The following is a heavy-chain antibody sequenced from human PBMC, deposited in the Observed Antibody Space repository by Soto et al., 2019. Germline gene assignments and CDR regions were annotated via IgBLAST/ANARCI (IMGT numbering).Heavy chain of an antibody. Sequence: QVQLEQSGAEVKRPGASVKVSCKASGYTFVHYDINWVRQAPGQGLGWIGWMNPASGNTGFAQRIQGRVTMTKDTSITTPFMDLSSLTTEDTAVYYCASGTGLAYVDPNNWLDPWGQGTLVTVSS. D-gene: IGHD3-10*02. V-gene: IGHV1-8*01. CDR2: MNPASGNT. J-gene: IGHJ5*02. CDR3: ASGTGLAYVDPNNWLDP. CDR1: GYTFVHYD.